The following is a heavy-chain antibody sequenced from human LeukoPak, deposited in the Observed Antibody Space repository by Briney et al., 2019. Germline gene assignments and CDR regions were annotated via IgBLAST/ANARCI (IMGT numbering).Heavy chain of an antibody. CDR2: INHSGST. CDR1: GGSISGYY. V-gene: IGHV4-34*01. J-gene: IGHJ6*03. D-gene: IGHD3-10*01. Sequence: SETLSLTCTVSGGSISGYYWSWIRQPPGKGLEWIGEINHSGSTNYNPSLKSRVTISVDTSKNQFSLKLSSVTAADTAVYYCARSDYGSGSYNYYYYMDVWGKGTTVTISS. CDR3: ARSDYGSGSYNYYYYMDV.